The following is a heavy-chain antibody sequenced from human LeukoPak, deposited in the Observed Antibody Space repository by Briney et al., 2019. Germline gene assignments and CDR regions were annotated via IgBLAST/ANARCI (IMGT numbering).Heavy chain of an antibody. CDR1: GGSTSSYY. CDR3: ARGYYYFDY. CDR2: IYSSGST. Sequence: SETLSLTCTVSGGSTSSYYWSWIRQPAGKGLEWIGRIYSSGSTNYSPSLKSRVTMSVDTSKNQLFLKLNSVTAADTAVYYCARGYYYFDYWGQGTLVTVSS. D-gene: IGHD5-18*01. V-gene: IGHV4-4*07. J-gene: IGHJ4*02.